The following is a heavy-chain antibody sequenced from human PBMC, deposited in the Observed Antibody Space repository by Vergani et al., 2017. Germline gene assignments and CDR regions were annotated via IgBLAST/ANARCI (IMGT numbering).Heavy chain of an antibody. CDR1: GGSFSGYY. CDR2: INHSGST. D-gene: IGHD2-2*01. J-gene: IGHJ3*02. V-gene: IGHV4-34*01. Sequence: QVQLQQWGAGLLKPSETLSLTCAVYGGSFSGYYWSWIRQPPGKGLEWIGEINHSGSTNYNPSLKSRVTISVDTYKNQFSLKLSSVTAADTAVYYCARGPPLYCSSTSCPGAFDIWGQGTMVTVSS. CDR3: ARGPPLYCSSTSCPGAFDI.